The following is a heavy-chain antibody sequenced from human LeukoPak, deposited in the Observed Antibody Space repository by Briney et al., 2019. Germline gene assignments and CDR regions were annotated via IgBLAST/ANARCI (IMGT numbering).Heavy chain of an antibody. CDR2: ISSSSSTI. CDR1: GFIFSTYS. D-gene: IGHD1-1*01. V-gene: IGHV3-48*01. CDR3: ARGPGGAFDF. J-gene: IGHJ3*01. Sequence: HPGGSLRLSCAASGFIFSTYSMNWVRQAPGRGLEWVSYISSSSSTIYYADSVKGRFTISRDNAKNSLYLQINTLRAEDTAVYYCARGPGGAFDFWGQGAMVTVSS.